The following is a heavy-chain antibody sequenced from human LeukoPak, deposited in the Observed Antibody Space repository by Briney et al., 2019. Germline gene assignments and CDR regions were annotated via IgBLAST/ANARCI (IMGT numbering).Heavy chain of an antibody. Sequence: GASVKVSCKASGGTFSIYAISWVRQAPGQGLEWMGRIIPILGLANYAQKCQRRVTITADKSTSTAYMELSSLRSEDTAVYYCARDLELPSFDYWGQGTLVTVSS. V-gene: IGHV1-69*04. D-gene: IGHD1-7*01. CDR3: ARDLELPSFDY. CDR2: IIPILGLA. CDR1: GGTFSIYA. J-gene: IGHJ4*02.